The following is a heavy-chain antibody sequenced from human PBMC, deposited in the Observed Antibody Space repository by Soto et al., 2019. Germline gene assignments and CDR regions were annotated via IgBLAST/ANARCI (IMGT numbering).Heavy chain of an antibody. V-gene: IGHV4-39*01. CDR1: GGSVSSGSSY. D-gene: IGHD3-16*01. CDR2: IYYTGST. CDR3: ARQGAGDAFDI. J-gene: IGHJ3*02. Sequence: QLQLQESGPGLVKPSETLSLTCTVSGGSVSSGSSYWGWIRQPPGKGLEWIGSIYYTGSTYDNPSLKSRVTLSVDTSKNQFSLNLRSVTAADTAVFYCARQGAGDAFDIWGQGTMVTVSS.